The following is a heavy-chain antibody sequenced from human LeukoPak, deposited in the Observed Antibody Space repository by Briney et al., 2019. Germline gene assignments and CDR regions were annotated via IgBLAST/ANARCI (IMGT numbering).Heavy chain of an antibody. J-gene: IGHJ4*02. Sequence: GSSVKVSCKASGGTFSSYAISWVRQAPGQGLEWMGGIIPIFGTANYAQKFQGRVTITADESTSTAYMELSSLRSEDTAVYYCASPPTYYYDSSGQTREYYFDYWGQGTLVTVSS. D-gene: IGHD3-22*01. CDR1: GGTFSSYA. CDR2: IIPIFGTA. V-gene: IGHV1-69*01. CDR3: ASPPTYYYDSSGQTREYYFDY.